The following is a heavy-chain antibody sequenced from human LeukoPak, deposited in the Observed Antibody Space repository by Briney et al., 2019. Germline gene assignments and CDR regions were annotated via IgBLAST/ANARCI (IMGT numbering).Heavy chain of an antibody. V-gene: IGHV3-23*01. CDR3: AKVVVPAVNI. D-gene: IGHD2-2*01. CDR2: ISGSGGST. Sequence: PGGSLRLSCAASGFTFSTYAIHWVRQAPGKGLEWVSAISGSGGSTYYADSVKGRFTISRDNSKNTLYLQMNSLRAEDTAVYYCAKVVVPAVNIWGQGTMVTVSS. CDR1: GFTFSTYA. J-gene: IGHJ3*02.